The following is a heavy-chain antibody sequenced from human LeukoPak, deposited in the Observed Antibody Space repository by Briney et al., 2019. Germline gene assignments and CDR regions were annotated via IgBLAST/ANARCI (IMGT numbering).Heavy chain of an antibody. V-gene: IGHV3-7*01. J-gene: IGHJ6*02. Sequence: PGGSLRLSCAASGFTFSSYAMSWVRQAPGKGLEWVANMNEDGSERDYVDSVKGRFTISRDNARKSLYLQMSSLRAEDTAVYYCATYTHWVAGDVWGQGTTVTVSS. CDR1: GFTFSSYA. CDR3: ATYTHWVAGDV. CDR2: MNEDGSER. D-gene: IGHD3-16*01.